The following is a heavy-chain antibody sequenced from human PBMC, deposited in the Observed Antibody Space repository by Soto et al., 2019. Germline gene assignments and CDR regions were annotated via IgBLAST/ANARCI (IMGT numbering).Heavy chain of an antibody. CDR2: ISFSSTTI. V-gene: IGHV3-11*01. Sequence: PGGSLRLSCAASGFTFSDCYMSWIRQAPGKGLDWVSYISFSSTTIYYADSVKGRFTISRDNAKNSLYLQMNSLRAEDTAVYYCARVRSRITIFGGNAMDVWGQGTTVTASS. CDR3: ARVRSRITIFGGNAMDV. J-gene: IGHJ6*02. CDR1: GFTFSDCY. D-gene: IGHD3-3*01.